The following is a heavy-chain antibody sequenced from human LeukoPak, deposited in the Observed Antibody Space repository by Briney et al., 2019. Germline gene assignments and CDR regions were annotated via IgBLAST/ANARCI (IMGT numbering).Heavy chain of an antibody. CDR3: ARLVDTAMGYFDY. V-gene: IGHV3-23*01. J-gene: IGHJ4*02. D-gene: IGHD5-18*01. CDR2: IGNNGGGI. Sequence: GGSLRLSCAASGFTFSTYTMYWVRHPPGKRLEWVSIIGNNGGGIHYADSVRGRFTISRENAKNSLYLQMNSLRAEDTAVYYCARLVDTAMGYFDYWGQGTLVTVSS. CDR1: GFTFSTYT.